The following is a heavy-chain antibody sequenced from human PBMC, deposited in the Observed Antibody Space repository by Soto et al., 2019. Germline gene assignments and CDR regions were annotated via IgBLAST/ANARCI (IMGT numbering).Heavy chain of an antibody. J-gene: IGHJ3*02. CDR1: GFTCSSYD. CDR3: AKATATGGGAFDI. Sequence: GGSLRLSCAASGFTCSSYDMSWVRQAPGKGLEWVSTILVGGSTHYPDSVRGRFTISRDNSKNTLFLQVNSLTAGDTAVYYCAKATATGGGAFDICGQGTLVTV. V-gene: IGHV3-23*01. D-gene: IGHD2-8*02. CDR2: ILVGGST.